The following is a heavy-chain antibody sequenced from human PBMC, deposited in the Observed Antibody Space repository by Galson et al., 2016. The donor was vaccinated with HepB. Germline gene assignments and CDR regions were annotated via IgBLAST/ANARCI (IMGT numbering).Heavy chain of an antibody. CDR2: TNPVYGTI. V-gene: IGHV1-69*13. D-gene: IGHD6-19*01. CDR1: GGTFNTYI. Sequence: SVKVSCKASGGTFNTYIIHWMRQAPGQRPEWMGQTNPVYGTIKYAQKFQGRLTISAGDSTGAAYMALSSLTSEDTAVYYCATPAGWRNGICHWGQGTLVT. J-gene: IGHJ4*02. CDR3: ATPAGWRNGICH.